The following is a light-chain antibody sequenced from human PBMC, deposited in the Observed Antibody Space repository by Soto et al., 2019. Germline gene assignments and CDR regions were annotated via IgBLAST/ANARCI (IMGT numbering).Light chain of an antibody. Sequence: SYELTQPPSVSLAPGQTASITCGGNSIESKSVHWYPQKPGQAPIVVIYYDSDRPSGIPERFAGSNSGNTATLTISRAEAGDEADYYCQVWDSSSDHVIFGGGTKLTVL. V-gene: IGLV3-21*04. CDR2: YDS. CDR1: SIESKS. CDR3: QVWDSSSDHVI. J-gene: IGLJ2*01.